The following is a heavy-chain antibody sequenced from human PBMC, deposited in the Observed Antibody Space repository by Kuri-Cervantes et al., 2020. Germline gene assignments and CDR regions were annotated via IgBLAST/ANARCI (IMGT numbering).Heavy chain of an antibody. J-gene: IGHJ4*02. CDR1: GFTFDDYA. V-gene: IGHV3-9*01. CDR3: ARERVPDY. D-gene: IGHD3-10*01. CDR2: ISWNSGSI. Sequence: LSLTCAASGFTFDDYAMHWVRQAPGKGLEWVSGISWNSGSIGYADSVKGRFTISRDNAKNSLYLQMNSLRAEDTAVYYCARERVPDYWGRGTLVTVSS.